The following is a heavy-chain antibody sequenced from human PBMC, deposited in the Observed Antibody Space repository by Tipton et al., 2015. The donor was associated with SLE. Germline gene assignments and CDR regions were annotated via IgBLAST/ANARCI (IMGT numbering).Heavy chain of an antibody. CDR2: INHSGST. CDR3: ARDNYDFWSGYHSG. D-gene: IGHD3-3*01. V-gene: IGHV4-34*01. CDR1: SGSFSGYY. Sequence: TLSLTCAVYSGSFSGYYWSWIRQPPGKGLEWIGEINHSGSTNYNPSLKSRVTISVDTSKNQFSLKLSSVTAADTAVYYCARDNYDFWSGYHSGWGQGTLVTVSS. J-gene: IGHJ4*02.